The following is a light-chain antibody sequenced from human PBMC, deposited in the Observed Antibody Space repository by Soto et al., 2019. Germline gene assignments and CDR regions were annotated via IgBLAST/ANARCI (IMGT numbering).Light chain of an antibody. J-gene: IGKJ1*01. CDR1: QRLLHSNGYNY. V-gene: IGKV2-28*01. Sequence: DIVMTQSPLSLPVTPGEPSSISCRFSQRLLHSNGYNYLDWYLQKPGQSPQLLIYLGSYRASGVPDRFSGSGSGTDFTLTISSLQPEDFATYYCQQSYSTPPTFGQGTKVDIK. CDR2: LGS. CDR3: QQSYSTPPT.